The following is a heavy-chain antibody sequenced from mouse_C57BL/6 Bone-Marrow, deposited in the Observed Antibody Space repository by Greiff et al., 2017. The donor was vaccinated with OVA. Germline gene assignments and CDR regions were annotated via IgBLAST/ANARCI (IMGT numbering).Heavy chain of an antibody. Sequence: EVKLVESGGGLVQPGGSLKLSCAASGFTFSDYYMYWVRQTPEKRLEWVAYISNGGGSTYYPDTVKGRFTISRDNAKNTLYLQMSRLKSEDTAMYYCARHPPTGAMDYWGQGTSVTVSS. J-gene: IGHJ4*01. CDR3: ARHPPTGAMDY. CDR2: ISNGGGST. CDR1: GFTFSDYY. V-gene: IGHV5-12*01.